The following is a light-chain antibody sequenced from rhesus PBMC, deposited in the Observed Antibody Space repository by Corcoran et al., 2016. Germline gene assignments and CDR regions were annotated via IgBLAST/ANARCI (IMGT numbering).Light chain of an antibody. CDR1: SSDIGGSNG. J-gene: IGLJ6*01. CDR3: GSYRSGSTFV. Sequence: QSALTQPPSVSKSLGQSVTISCTGTSSDIGGSNGVSWYQQHPGTAPRLLIYEVSKRPSGVSDRFSGSKSGNTASLTIPGLQAEDEADYYGGSYRSGSTFVFGSGTKLTVL. CDR2: EVS. V-gene: IGLV2-38*01.